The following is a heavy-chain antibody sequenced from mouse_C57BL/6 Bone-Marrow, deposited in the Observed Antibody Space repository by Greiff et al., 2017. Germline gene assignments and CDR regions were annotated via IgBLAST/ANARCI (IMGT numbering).Heavy chain of an antibody. J-gene: IGHJ2*01. V-gene: IGHV1-69*01. CDR3: ARRGPYFDY. CDR1: GYTFTSYW. Sequence: QVHVKQPGAELVMPGASVKLSCKASGYTFTSYWMHWVKQRPGQGLEWIGKIDPSDSYTNYNQKFKGKSTLTVDNSSSTAYMQLSSLTSEDSAVYYCARRGPYFDYWGQGTTLTVSS. CDR2: IDPSDSYT. D-gene: IGHD3-3*01.